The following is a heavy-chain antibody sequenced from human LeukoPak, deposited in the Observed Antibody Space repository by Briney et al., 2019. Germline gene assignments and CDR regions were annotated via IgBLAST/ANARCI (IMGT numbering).Heavy chain of an antibody. CDR2: VNPNSGDT. Sequence: GASVKVSCKASGYTFTGYYIHSVRQAPGQGLEWMGWVNPNSGDTSYAQKFQGRVTMTRDTSISTAYMDLSSLRSDDTAVYYCARGADAEYFQHWGQGTLVTVSS. CDR3: ARGADAEYFQH. J-gene: IGHJ1*01. CDR1: GYTFTGYY. V-gene: IGHV1-2*02.